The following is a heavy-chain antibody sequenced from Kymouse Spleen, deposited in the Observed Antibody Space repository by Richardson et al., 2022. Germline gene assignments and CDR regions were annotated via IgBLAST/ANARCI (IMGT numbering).Heavy chain of an antibody. D-gene: IGHD6-19*01. CDR3: AKDIEENSGQYFQH. CDR1: GFTFDDYA. J-gene: IGHJ1*01. V-gene: IGHV3-9*01. Sequence: VQLVESGGGLVQPGRSLRLSCAASGFTFDDYAMHWVRQAPGKGLEWVSGISWNSGSIGYADSVKGRFTISRDNAKNSLYLQMNSLRAEDTALYYCAKDIEENSGQYFQHWGQGTLVTVSS. CDR2: ISWNSGSI.